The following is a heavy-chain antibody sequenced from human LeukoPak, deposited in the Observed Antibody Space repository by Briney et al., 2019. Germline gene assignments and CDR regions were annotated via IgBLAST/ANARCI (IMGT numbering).Heavy chain of an antibody. Sequence: GGSLRLSCAASGFTFSSYAMSWVRQAPGKGLEWVSAISGSGGSTYYADSVKGRFTISRDNSKNTLYLQMNSLRAEDTAVYYCAGYSSGWVLGYWGQGTLVTVSS. CDR2: ISGSGGST. CDR3: AGYSSGWVLGY. V-gene: IGHV3-23*01. J-gene: IGHJ4*02. CDR1: GFTFSSYA. D-gene: IGHD6-19*01.